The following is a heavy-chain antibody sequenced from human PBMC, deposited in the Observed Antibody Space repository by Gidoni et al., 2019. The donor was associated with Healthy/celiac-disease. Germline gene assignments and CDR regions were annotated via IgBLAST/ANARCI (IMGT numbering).Heavy chain of an antibody. CDR2: ISYDGSNK. V-gene: IGHV3-30*18. CDR3: AKDLSSS. J-gene: IGHJ4*01. Sequence: LEWVAVISYDGSNKYYADSVKGRFTISRDNSKNTLYLQMNSLRAEDTAVYYCAKDLSSSWGHGTLVTVSS. D-gene: IGHD6-13*01.